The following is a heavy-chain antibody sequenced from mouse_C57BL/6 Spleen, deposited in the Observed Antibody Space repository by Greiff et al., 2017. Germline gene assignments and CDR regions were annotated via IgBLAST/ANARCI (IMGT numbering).Heavy chain of an antibody. D-gene: IGHD2-13*01. Sequence: VQLQQPGAELVKPGASVKLSCKASGYTFTSYWMQWVKQRPGQGLEWIGEIDPSDSYTNYNQKFKGKATLTVDTSSSTAYMQLSSLTSEDSAVYYCAGSDYVYYFDGWGHGPTLTVSS. V-gene: IGHV1-50*01. CDR1: GYTFTSYW. CDR3: AGSDYVYYFDG. CDR2: IDPSDSYT. J-gene: IGHJ2*01.